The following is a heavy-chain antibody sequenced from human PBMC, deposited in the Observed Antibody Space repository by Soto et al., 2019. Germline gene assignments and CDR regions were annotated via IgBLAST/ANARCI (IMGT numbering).Heavy chain of an antibody. CDR1: GYTFTSYG. V-gene: IGHV1-18*01. CDR3: ARDSRIVPAAVAFDY. D-gene: IGHD2-2*01. CDR2: ISAYNGNT. Sequence: AAVKVSCKASGYTFTSYGIGWVRQAPGQGLEWMGWISAYNGNTNYAQKLQGRVTMTTDTSTSTAYMELRSLRSDDTAVYYCARDSRIVPAAVAFDYWGQGTLVTVSS. J-gene: IGHJ4*02.